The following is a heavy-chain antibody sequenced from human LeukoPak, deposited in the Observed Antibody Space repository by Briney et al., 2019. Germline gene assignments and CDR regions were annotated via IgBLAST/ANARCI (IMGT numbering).Heavy chain of an antibody. Sequence: GGSLRPSCAASGFTFSSYGMHWVRQAPGKGLEWVAFIRYDGSNKYYADSVKGRFTISRDNSKNTLYLQMNSLRAEDTAVYYCAKPEDCSSTSCYRAFDIWGQGTMVTVSS. J-gene: IGHJ3*02. CDR1: GFTFSSYG. D-gene: IGHD2-2*01. CDR3: AKPEDCSSTSCYRAFDI. CDR2: IRYDGSNK. V-gene: IGHV3-30*02.